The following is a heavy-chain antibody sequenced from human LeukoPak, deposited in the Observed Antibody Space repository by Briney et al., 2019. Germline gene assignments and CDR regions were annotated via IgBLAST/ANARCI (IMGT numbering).Heavy chain of an antibody. Sequence: GGSLRLSCAASGFTFDDYGMSWVRQAPGKGLEWVSYISSSSSTIYYADSVKGRFTISRDNAKNSLYLQMNSLRAEDTAVYYCARAHSAGRGSYWGQGTLVTVSS. CDR2: ISSSSSTI. D-gene: IGHD2-21*01. J-gene: IGHJ4*02. V-gene: IGHV3-48*01. CDR3: ARAHSAGRGSY. CDR1: GFTFDDYG.